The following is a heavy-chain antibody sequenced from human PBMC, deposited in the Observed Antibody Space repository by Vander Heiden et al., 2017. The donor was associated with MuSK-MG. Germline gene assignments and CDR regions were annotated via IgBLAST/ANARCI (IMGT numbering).Heavy chain of an antibody. CDR1: GFTFSSYG. CDR2: ISYDGSNK. Sequence: QVQLVESGGGVFKPGRPLILSCAAYGFTFSSYGVPWVRQAPGKGLEWVAVISYDGSNKYYADSVKGRFTISRDNSKNTLYLQMNSLRAEDTAVYYCGALITGTTLGFDPWGQGTLVTVSS. J-gene: IGHJ5*02. V-gene: IGHV3-30*03. D-gene: IGHD1-7*01. CDR3: GALITGTTLGFDP.